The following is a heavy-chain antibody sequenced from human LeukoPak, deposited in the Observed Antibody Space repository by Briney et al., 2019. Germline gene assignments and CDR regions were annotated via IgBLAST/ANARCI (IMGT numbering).Heavy chain of an antibody. CDR2: INPNSGGT. CDR1: GYTFTGYY. D-gene: IGHD3-22*01. CDR3: ARDLSRLYDSSGYHARDYYYYYMDV. V-gene: IGHV1-2*02. J-gene: IGHJ6*03. Sequence: GASVKVSCKASGYTFTGYYMHWVRQAPGQGLEWMGWINPNSGGTSYAQKFQGRVTMTRDTSTSTVYMELSSLRSEDTAVYYCARDLSRLYDSSGYHARDYYYYYMDVWGKGTTVTISS.